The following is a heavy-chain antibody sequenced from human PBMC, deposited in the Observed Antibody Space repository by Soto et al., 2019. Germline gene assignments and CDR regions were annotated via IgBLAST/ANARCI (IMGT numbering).Heavy chain of an antibody. V-gene: IGHV3-30-3*01. Sequence: LRLSCVASGFTFSDYAVHWVRVAPSKGLEWVAMISYDGYNSYSADSVKGRFTISRDNSKNTLFLQMDSLRPDDTAIYYCARDGGFSYGFDYYFDYWGHGTLVTVSS. CDR1: GFTFSDYA. J-gene: IGHJ4*01. D-gene: IGHD3-16*01. CDR2: ISYDGYNS. CDR3: ARDGGFSYGFDYYFDY.